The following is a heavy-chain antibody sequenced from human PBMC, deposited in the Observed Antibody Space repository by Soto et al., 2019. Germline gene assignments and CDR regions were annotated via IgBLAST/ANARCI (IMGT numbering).Heavy chain of an antibody. CDR1: GDSISRSHW. J-gene: IGHJ4*02. V-gene: IGHV4-4*02. D-gene: IGHD3-22*01. CDR2: ISHSGIT. Sequence: QVQLQKSGPGLVRPSGALSVTCAVSGDSISRSHWWSWVRQSPGKGLEWIGEISHSGITNYNPSLKSRVTISGDKSKNQLSLKLTSVTAADTAVYYCARVRYDRSGFDHWGQGTLVSVSS. CDR3: ARVRYDRSGFDH.